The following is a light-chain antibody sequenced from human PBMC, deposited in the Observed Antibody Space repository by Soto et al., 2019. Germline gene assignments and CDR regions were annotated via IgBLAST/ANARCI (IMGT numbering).Light chain of an antibody. CDR2: DAS. CDR1: QDINNY. V-gene: IGKV1-33*01. CDR3: QQSNDLVS. J-gene: IGKJ5*01. Sequence: LSASVGDIVTITCQASQDINNYVNWYQQKPGKAPKLLIFDASTLKTGVPSRFSGSGSGTDFSFTISSLQPEDIATYYCQQSNDLVSFGQGTRLEIK.